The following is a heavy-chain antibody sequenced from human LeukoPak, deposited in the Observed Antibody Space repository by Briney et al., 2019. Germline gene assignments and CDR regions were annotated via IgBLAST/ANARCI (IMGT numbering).Heavy chain of an antibody. Sequence: PGGSLRLSCAASGFTFNTYTMNWVRQAPGKGLEWVSYISGSSGIIDYADSVKGRFTISRDNAKNSLYLQMNSLRAEDTAVYYCAKTPKYYYESGGYYSCFDSWGQGTLVTVSS. CDR2: ISGSSGII. J-gene: IGHJ5*01. D-gene: IGHD3-22*01. V-gene: IGHV3-48*01. CDR1: GFTFNTYT. CDR3: AKTPKYYYESGGYYSCFDS.